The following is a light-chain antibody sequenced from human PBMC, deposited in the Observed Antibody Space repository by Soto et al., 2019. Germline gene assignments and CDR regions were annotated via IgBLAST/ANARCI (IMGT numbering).Light chain of an antibody. CDR3: QQSYTSPWT. V-gene: IGKV1-39*01. Sequence: DIQLTQSPSFLSASVGDRVTITCRASQGIRSYLAWYQQKPGKAPKLLIYAASTLQGGVPSRFSGSGSGTDFTLTISSLQPEDFATYYCQQSYTSPWTFGQGTKV. CDR2: AAS. CDR1: QGIRSY. J-gene: IGKJ1*01.